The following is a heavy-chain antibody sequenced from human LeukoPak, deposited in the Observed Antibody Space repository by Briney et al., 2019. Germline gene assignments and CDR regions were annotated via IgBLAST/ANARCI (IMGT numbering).Heavy chain of an antibody. V-gene: IGHV4-31*03. CDR3: ARATPSGYYDY. Sequence: PSETLSLTCTVSGGSISSGVYYWSWIRQHPGKGLEWIGYVFYSGDTYYNPFLKSRVNISVDTSKSQFSLKLSSVTAADTAVYYCARATPSGYYDYWGQGTLVTVSS. CDR2: VFYSGDT. J-gene: IGHJ4*02. D-gene: IGHD3-22*01. CDR1: GGSISSGVYY.